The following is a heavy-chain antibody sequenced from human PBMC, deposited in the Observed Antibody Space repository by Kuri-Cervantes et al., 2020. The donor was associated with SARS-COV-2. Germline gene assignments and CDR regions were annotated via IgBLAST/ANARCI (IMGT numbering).Heavy chain of an antibody. CDR2: ISTYSGNT. CDR3: ARDKDWGYGLDI. D-gene: IGHD7-27*01. Sequence: ASVKVSCKASGYTFTSYGISWVRQAPGQGLEWMGRISTYSGNTNYAQKLQGRVTMTTDTSTSTAYMEMRSLRLDDTAVYYCARDKDWGYGLDIWGQGTMVTVSS. J-gene: IGHJ3*02. CDR1: GYTFTSYG. V-gene: IGHV1-18*01.